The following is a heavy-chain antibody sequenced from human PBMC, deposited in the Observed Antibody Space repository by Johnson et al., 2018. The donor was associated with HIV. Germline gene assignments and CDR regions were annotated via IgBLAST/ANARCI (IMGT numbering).Heavy chain of an antibody. D-gene: IGHD3-16*01. CDR3: ASQGGSPAFDI. J-gene: IGHJ3*02. Sequence: VQLVESGGSVVRPGGSLRLSCATSGFTFEDYGMSWVRQVPGKVLEWVSGINCNGRSTGYADSVKGRFTISRDNAKNSLYLQMDSLRAEDTALYYCASQGGSPAFDIWGQGTLVTVSS. CDR1: GFTFEDYG. CDR2: INCNGRST. V-gene: IGHV3-20*04.